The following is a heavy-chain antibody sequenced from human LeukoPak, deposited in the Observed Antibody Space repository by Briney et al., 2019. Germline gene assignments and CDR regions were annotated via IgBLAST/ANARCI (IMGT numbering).Heavy chain of an antibody. J-gene: IGHJ6*03. CDR3: ARGLPSYGDYVDYYFYMDV. CDR1: GHSISGFY. CDR2: ISTSGST. Sequence: SETLSLTCTVSGHSISGFYWSWIRQPAGKGQQWIGRISTSGSTNYNPSLKSRVTMSVDRSTNEFSLTVRSVTAADTALYYCARGLPSYGDYVDYYFYMDVWGKGTTVTVSS. V-gene: IGHV4-4*07. D-gene: IGHD4-17*01.